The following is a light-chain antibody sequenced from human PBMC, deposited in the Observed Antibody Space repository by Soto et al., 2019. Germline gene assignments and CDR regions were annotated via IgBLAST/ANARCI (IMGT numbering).Light chain of an antibody. CDR2: ATS. J-gene: IGKJ4*01. CDR3: QQYGDWPLT. V-gene: IGKV3-15*01. CDR1: QSVGNN. Sequence: EIVVTQSPATLSVSPGERATLSCRASQSVGNNFAWYQQKPGQAPRLLIFATSTRATGVPARFSGSGSGTEFTLTISSLQSEDFAVYYCQQYGDWPLTFGGGAKVXIE.